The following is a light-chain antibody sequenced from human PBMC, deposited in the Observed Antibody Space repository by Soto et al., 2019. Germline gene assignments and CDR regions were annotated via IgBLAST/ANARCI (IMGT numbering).Light chain of an antibody. Sequence: QPVLTQPPSASGTPGQRVTLSCSGSSSNIGSNNVDWYQYLPGTAPRLVIYANNLRPSGVPDRFSGSKSGTSASLAVSGLQSEDEADYYCAAWDGSLNGLVFGGGTKLTVL. CDR2: ANN. V-gene: IGLV1-44*01. CDR1: SSNIGSNN. CDR3: AAWDGSLNGLV. J-gene: IGLJ2*01.